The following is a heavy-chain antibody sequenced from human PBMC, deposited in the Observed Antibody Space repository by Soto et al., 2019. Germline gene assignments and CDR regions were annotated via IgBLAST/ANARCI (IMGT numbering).Heavy chain of an antibody. Sequence: QLQLQESGSGLVKPSQTLSLTCAVSGGSISSGGYSWSWIRQPPGKGLEWIGYIYHSGSTYYNPSLKSGVTIPVHRSKHQFSLKLSAVTAADTAVYYCASYSPYGGNVVNWYFDLWGRCTLVTVSS. J-gene: IGHJ2*01. CDR1: GGSISSGGYS. CDR3: ASYSPYGGNVVNWYFDL. D-gene: IGHD4-17*01. V-gene: IGHV4-30-2*01. CDR2: IYHSGST.